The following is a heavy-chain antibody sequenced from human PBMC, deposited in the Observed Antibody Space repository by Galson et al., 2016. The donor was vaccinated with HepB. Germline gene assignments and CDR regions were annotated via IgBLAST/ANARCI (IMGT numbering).Heavy chain of an antibody. CDR3: ARRDGISFHLWFDP. D-gene: IGHD5-24*01. CDR2: ISYNGNT. J-gene: IGHJ5*02. CDR1: GGSISTPTYY. Sequence: ETLSLTCTVFGGSISTPTYYWDWIRQPPGKGLEWIGSISYNGNTYYKPSLKSRATISVDTSKNHFSLNLSSVTAADTAIYYCARRDGISFHLWFDPWGQGTLVTVSS. V-gene: IGHV4-39*01.